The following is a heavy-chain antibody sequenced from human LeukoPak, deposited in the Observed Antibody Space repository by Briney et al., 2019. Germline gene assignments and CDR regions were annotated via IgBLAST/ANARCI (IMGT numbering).Heavy chain of an antibody. Sequence: SGTLSLTCTVSGASISPYYWNWIRQPAGKGLEWIGRLYPSGSSDYNPSLKSRVTMSVDTSRNQFSLRVTSVTAADTAIYYCARGVYIAAAQYGYWGQGTLVTVSS. CDR3: ARGVYIAAAQYGY. CDR2: LYPSGSS. CDR1: GASISPYY. D-gene: IGHD6-13*01. V-gene: IGHV4-4*07. J-gene: IGHJ4*02.